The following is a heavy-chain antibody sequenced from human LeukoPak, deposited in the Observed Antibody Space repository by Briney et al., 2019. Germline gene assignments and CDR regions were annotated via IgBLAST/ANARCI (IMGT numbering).Heavy chain of an antibody. CDR2: INSDGSSA. CDR3: TGRPIFDY. J-gene: IGHJ4*02. Sequence: GGSLRLSCAASGFTLSSYWMHWVRQAPGKGLVWVSRINSDGSSASYADSVEGRFTISRDNAKNTLYLQMNSLRAEDTAVYYCTGRPIFDYWGQGTLVTVPS. V-gene: IGHV3-74*01. CDR1: GFTLSSYW.